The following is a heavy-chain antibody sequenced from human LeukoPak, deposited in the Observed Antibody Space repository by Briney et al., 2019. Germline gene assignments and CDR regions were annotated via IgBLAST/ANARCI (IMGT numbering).Heavy chain of an antibody. D-gene: IGHD3-22*01. CDR2: IIPIFGTA. CDR3: ASPYYYDSSGYYY. V-gene: IGHV1-69*05. CDR1: GGTFSSYA. Sequence: ASVKVSCKASGGTFSSYATSWVRQAPGQGLEWMGGIIPIFGTANYAQKFQGRVTITTDESTSTAYMELSSLRSEDTAVYYCASPYYYDSSGYYYWGQGTLVTVSS. J-gene: IGHJ4*02.